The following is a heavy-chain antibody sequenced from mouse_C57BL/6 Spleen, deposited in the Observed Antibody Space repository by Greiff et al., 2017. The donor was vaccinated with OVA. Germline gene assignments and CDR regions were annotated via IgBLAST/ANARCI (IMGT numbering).Heavy chain of an antibody. J-gene: IGHJ3*01. CDR2: INPNYGTT. D-gene: IGHD1-1*01. V-gene: IGHV1-39*01. CDR1: GYSFSDYN. Sequence: EVQGVESGPELVKPGASVKISCKASGYSFSDYNMNWVKQSNGKSLEWIGVINPNYGTTSYNQKFKGKATLTVDQSSSTAYMQLNSLTSEDSAVYYCARSEDYYGSSGFAYWGQGTLVTVSA. CDR3: ARSEDYYGSSGFAY.